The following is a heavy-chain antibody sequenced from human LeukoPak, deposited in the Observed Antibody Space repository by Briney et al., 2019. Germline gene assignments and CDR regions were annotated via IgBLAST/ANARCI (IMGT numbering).Heavy chain of an antibody. CDR2: MNPNSGDT. CDR3: ARATDYGDYDY. V-gene: IGHV1-8*01. D-gene: IGHD4-17*01. CDR1: GYTFTSYN. J-gene: IGHJ4*02. Sequence: GASVKVSCKASGYTFTSYNTNWVRQAPGQGLEWVGYMNPNSGDTGHAQRFQGRVTMTRNTPISTAYMELSNLTSEDTAFYYCARATDYGDYDYWGQGTLVTVSS.